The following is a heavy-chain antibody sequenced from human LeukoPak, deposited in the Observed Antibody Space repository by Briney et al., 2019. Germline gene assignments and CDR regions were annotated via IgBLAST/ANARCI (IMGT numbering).Heavy chain of an antibody. CDR2: IKGDGTST. CDR1: GFTLGSNW. D-gene: IGHD5-18*01. V-gene: IGHV3-74*01. Sequence: GSLRLSCAASGFTLGSNWMHWVRQAPGKGLVWVSRIKGDGTSTTYADSVKGRFTISRDNAKNTLYLQMNGLRAEDTAVYYCASGGYSFLYWGQGTLVTVSS. J-gene: IGHJ4*02. CDR3: ASGGYSFLY.